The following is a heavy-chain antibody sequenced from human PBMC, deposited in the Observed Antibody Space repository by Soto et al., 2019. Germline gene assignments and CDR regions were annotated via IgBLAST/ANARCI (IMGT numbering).Heavy chain of an antibody. V-gene: IGHV3-30*03. CDR3: TTGDSSVYVAY. J-gene: IGHJ4*02. Sequence: QVQLVESGGGVVQPGRSLRLSCAASGFTFSSYGMHWVRQAPGKGLEWVAVISYDGSNKYYADSVKGRFTISRDISKNTLYLQMGSLGAEATAGYYVTTGDSSVYVAYGGQGTLFTVSS. D-gene: IGHD3-22*01. CDR2: ISYDGSNK. CDR1: GFTFSSYG.